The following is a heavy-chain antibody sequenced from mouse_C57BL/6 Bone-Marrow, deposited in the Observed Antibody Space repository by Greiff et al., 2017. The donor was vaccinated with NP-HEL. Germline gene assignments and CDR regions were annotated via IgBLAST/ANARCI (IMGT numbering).Heavy chain of an antibody. J-gene: IGHJ2*01. D-gene: IGHD4-1*01. Sequence: EVQGVESGPVLVKPGASVKMSCKASGYTFTDYYMNWVKQSHGKSLEWIGVINPYNGGTSYNQKFKGKATLTVDKSSSTAYMELNSLTSEDSAVYYCARWEDFDYWGQGTTLTVSS. CDR3: ARWEDFDY. CDR1: GYTFTDYY. V-gene: IGHV1-19*01. CDR2: INPYNGGT.